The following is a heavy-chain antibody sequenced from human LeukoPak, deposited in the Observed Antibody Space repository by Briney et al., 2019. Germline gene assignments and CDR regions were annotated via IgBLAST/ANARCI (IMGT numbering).Heavy chain of an antibody. Sequence: PSETLSLTCTVSGGSISSYYWSWIRQPPGKGLEWIGYIYYSGSTNYNPSLKSRVTISVDTSKNQFSLRLSSVAAADTAVYYCARVTGYVMEDYFDYWGQGTLVTVSS. CDR1: GGSISSYY. CDR3: ARVTGYVMEDYFDY. V-gene: IGHV4-59*01. D-gene: IGHD6-13*01. CDR2: IYYSGST. J-gene: IGHJ4*02.